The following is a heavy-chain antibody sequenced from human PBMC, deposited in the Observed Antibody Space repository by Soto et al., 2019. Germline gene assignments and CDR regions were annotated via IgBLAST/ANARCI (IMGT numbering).Heavy chain of an antibody. D-gene: IGHD3-3*01. CDR3: ARGPYDFWSGYSPGYYYGMDV. J-gene: IGHJ6*02. Sequence: KPSETLSLTCAVYGGSFSGYYWSWIRQPPGKGLEWIGEINHSGSTNYNPSLKSRVTISVDTSKNQFSLKLSSVTAADTAVYYCARGPYDFWSGYSPGYYYGMDVWGQGTTVTVSS. V-gene: IGHV4-34*01. CDR2: INHSGST. CDR1: GGSFSGYY.